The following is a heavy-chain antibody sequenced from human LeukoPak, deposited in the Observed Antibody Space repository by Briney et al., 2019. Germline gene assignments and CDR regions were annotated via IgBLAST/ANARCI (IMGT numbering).Heavy chain of an antibody. Sequence: PGGSLRLSCAASGFTFSGYTMNWVRQAPGKGLEWVSYISSSGSTIYYADSVKGRFTISRDNAKNSLYQQMNSLRAEDTAVYYCAKSGSYYVDYWGQGTLVTVSS. CDR2: ISSSGSTI. V-gene: IGHV3-48*04. CDR3: AKSGSYYVDY. J-gene: IGHJ4*02. D-gene: IGHD1-26*01. CDR1: GFTFSGYT.